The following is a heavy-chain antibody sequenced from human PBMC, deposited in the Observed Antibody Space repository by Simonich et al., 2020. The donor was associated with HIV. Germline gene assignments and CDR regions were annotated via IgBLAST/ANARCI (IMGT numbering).Heavy chain of an antibody. J-gene: IGHJ1*01. CDR1: GYTFTSYG. CDR3: ARDPEQLVRAEYFQH. V-gene: IGHV1-18*01. D-gene: IGHD6-6*01. CDR2: ISTDNSTK. Sequence: QHKLVQSGAEVKKPGASVKVSCKASGYTFTSYGINWVRQAPGQGLEWLGWISTDNSTKHYAQKLQDSVTMTGDAATSTAYMDLRSLRSDDTALYYCARDPEQLVRAEYFQHWGQGTLVTVSS.